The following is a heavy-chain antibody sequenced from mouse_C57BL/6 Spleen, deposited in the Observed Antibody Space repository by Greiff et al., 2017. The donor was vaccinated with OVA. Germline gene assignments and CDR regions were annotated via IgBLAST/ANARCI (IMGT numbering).Heavy chain of an antibody. J-gene: IGHJ2*01. Sequence: QVQLQQPGTELVKPGASVKLSCKASGYTFTSYWMHWVKQRPGQGLEWIGNINPSNGGTNYNEKFKSKATLTVDKSSSTAYMQLSSLTSEDSAVYYCARYGTIYYGNYYFDYWGQGTTLTVSS. CDR3: ARYGTIYYGNYYFDY. V-gene: IGHV1-53*01. CDR2: INPSNGGT. D-gene: IGHD2-1*01. CDR1: GYTFTSYW.